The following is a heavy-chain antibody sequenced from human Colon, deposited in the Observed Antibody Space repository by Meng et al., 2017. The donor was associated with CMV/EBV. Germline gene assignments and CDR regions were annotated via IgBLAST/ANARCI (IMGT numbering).Heavy chain of an antibody. D-gene: IGHD6-13*01. CDR1: GYTFTGNH. CDR2: IYPQDEGT. J-gene: IGHJ4*02. CDR3: VRESWYFDF. Sequence: QVQLVQSGTEVQQPGASVEVSIKTSGYTFTGNHLHWVRQAPGQGLEWMGWIYPQDEGTYFAQKFQDRVTLTRDTSITTAYMELSGLTSDDTAIYYCVRESWYFDFWGEGTLVTVSS. V-gene: IGHV1-2*02.